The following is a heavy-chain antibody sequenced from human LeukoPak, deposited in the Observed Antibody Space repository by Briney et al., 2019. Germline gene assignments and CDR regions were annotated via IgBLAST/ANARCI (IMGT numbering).Heavy chain of an antibody. Sequence: GGSLRLSCAASRFTFSNAWMSWVRQAPGKGLEWVGRIKSKTDGGTTDYAAPVKGRFTISRDNSKNTLYLQMGSLRAEDMAVYYCARVFGPDLYYYDSSGYYYSAPDYWGQGTLVTVSS. CDR3: ARVFGPDLYYYDSSGYYYSAPDY. J-gene: IGHJ4*02. CDR1: RFTFSNAW. CDR2: IKSKTDGGTT. V-gene: IGHV3-15*01. D-gene: IGHD3-22*01.